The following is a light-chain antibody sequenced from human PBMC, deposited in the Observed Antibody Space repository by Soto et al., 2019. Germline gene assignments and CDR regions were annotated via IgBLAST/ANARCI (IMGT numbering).Light chain of an antibody. CDR1: QSVSSSY. CDR2: GAS. Sequence: EIVLTQSPGTLSLSPGERATLSCRASQSVSSSYLAWYQQKPGQAPRLLIYGASSRATGIPDRFSGSGSGTHITLPISRLEPEEFPVYYCQQYGSSLFTFGPGTKVDIK. V-gene: IGKV3-20*01. CDR3: QQYGSSLFT. J-gene: IGKJ3*01.